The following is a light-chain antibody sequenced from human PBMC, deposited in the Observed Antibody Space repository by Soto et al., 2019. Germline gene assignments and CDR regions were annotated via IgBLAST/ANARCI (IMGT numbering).Light chain of an antibody. CDR1: ETVNSN. Sequence: EVVMTQSPATLSVSAGERATLSCRASETVNSNLAWYQQKPGQAPRLLIYTISIRATGVPARFSGSGSGTEFTLTISSLQSEDFGVYYWQQYNKWWTFGQGTKVDIK. J-gene: IGKJ1*01. V-gene: IGKV3-15*01. CDR2: TIS. CDR3: QQYNKWWT.